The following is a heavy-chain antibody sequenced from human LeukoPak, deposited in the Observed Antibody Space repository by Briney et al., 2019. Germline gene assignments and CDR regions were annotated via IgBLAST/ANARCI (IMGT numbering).Heavy chain of an antibody. CDR3: ARGFETGSIDY. D-gene: IGHD3-9*01. CDR1: GGSISSYY. J-gene: IGHJ4*02. V-gene: IGHV4-59*01. CDR2: IYYSGST. Sequence: SETLSLTCTVSGGSISSYYWSWIRQPPGRGLEWIGYIYYSGSTNYNPSLKSRVTISVVTSKNQFSLKLSSVTAADTAVYYCARGFETGSIDYWGQGTLGTVSS.